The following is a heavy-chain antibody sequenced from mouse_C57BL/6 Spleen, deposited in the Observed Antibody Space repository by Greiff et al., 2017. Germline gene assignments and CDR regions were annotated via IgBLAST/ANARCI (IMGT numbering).Heavy chain of an antibody. Sequence: QVQLQQPGAELVRPGTSVKLSCKASGYTFTSYWMHWVKQRPGQGLEWIGVIDPSDSYTNYNQKFKGKATLTVDTSSSTAYMQLSSLTSGDSAVYYCARSQDYYGSSYDYYAMDYWGQGTSVTVSS. CDR1: GYTFTSYW. J-gene: IGHJ4*01. D-gene: IGHD1-1*01. V-gene: IGHV1-59*01. CDR2: IDPSDSYT. CDR3: ARSQDYYGSSYDYYAMDY.